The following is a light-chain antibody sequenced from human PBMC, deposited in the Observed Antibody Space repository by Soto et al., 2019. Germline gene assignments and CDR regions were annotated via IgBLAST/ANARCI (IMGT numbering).Light chain of an antibody. Sequence: IVLTHSPSTLSLSPLSRATLSFRASQSISAHLAWYQQTPGQAPRLLIYDASNRATGIPARFGGSGSGTDFTLTISSLEPEDFANYYCQQRSTSITFGQGTRLEIK. CDR1: QSISAH. V-gene: IGKV3-11*01. CDR3: QQRSTSIT. CDR2: DAS. J-gene: IGKJ5*01.